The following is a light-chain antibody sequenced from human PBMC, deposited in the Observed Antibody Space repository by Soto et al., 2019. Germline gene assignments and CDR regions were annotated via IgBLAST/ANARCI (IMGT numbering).Light chain of an antibody. J-gene: IGKJ5*01. CDR1: QSVSSY. Sequence: EIVLTQSPGTLSLSPGERATLSCRASQSVSSYYLAWYQQKPGQAPRLLIYGAFNRATGIPARFSGSGSGTDFTLTISSLEPEDFAVYYCQQRNIWPPVTFGQGTRLEIK. CDR3: QQRNIWPPVT. CDR2: GAF. V-gene: IGKV3-11*01.